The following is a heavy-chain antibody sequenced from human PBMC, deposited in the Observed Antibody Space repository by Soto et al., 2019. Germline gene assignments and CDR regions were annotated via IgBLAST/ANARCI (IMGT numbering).Heavy chain of an antibody. CDR2: INPSGGST. CDR3: AREYVAAAGTYYYGMDV. CDR1: GYTFTRYY. D-gene: IGHD6-13*01. Sequence: ASVKVSCKASGYTFTRYYMHWVRQAPGQGLEWMGIINPSGGSTSYAQKFQGRVTMTRDTSTSTVYMELSSLRSEDTAVYYCAREYVAAAGTYYYGMDVWGQGTTVTVS. J-gene: IGHJ6*02. V-gene: IGHV1-46*01.